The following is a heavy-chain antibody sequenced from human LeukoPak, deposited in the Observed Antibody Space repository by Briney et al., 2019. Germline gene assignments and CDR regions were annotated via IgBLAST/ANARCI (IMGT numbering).Heavy chain of an antibody. V-gene: IGHV3-21*01. Sequence: GGSLRLSCAASGFTFSSYSMNWVCQAPGKGLEWVSSISSSSSYIYYADSVKGRFTISRDNAKNSLYLQMNSLRAEDTAVYYCARSVTDSSGYYSGGIDYWGQGTLVTVSS. CDR1: GFTFSSYS. CDR3: ARSVTDSSGYYSGGIDY. D-gene: IGHD3-22*01. J-gene: IGHJ4*02. CDR2: ISSSSSYI.